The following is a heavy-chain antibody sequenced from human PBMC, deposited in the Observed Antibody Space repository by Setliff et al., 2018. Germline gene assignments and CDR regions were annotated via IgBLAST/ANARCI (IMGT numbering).Heavy chain of an antibody. CDR1: GASISDSY. CDR2: ISTTGST. V-gene: IGHV4-4*08. CDR3: ARFCGTSNCQHAPLFDY. Sequence: SETLSLTCGVSGASISDSYWSWIRQPPGKGLEWIGHISTTGSTNYNPPLKSRIAISADTSRDRFSLRLTSVTAADTAIYYCARFCGTSNCQHAPLFDYWGQGILVTVS. J-gene: IGHJ4*02. D-gene: IGHD1-1*01.